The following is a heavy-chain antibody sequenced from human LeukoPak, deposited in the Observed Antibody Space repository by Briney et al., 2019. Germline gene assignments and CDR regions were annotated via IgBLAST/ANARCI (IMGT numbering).Heavy chain of an antibody. J-gene: IGHJ4*02. CDR2: IHHSGSA. Sequence: PSGTLSLTCAVSGASNSSNWWNWVRQPPGKGLEWIGEIHHSGSANYNPSLKSRVTISLDTSENQFSLRLSSVTAADTAVYYCVRDRGEWSYSHDYWGQGTLVTVSS. CDR3: VRDRGEWSYSHDY. D-gene: IGHD3-10*01. CDR1: GASNSSNW. V-gene: IGHV4-4*02.